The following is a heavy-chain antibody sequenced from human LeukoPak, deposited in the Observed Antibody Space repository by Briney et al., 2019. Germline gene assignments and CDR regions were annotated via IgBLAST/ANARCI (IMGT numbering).Heavy chain of an antibody. CDR2: IYYSGST. V-gene: IGHV4-59*12. CDR1: GXSISSYY. Sequence: ETLSLXXXVSGXSISSYYWTWIRQPPGKGLEWVGYIYYSGSTNYNPSLKSRVTISIDTSKNQFSLKLSSVTAADTAVYYCARVTMIVVVNWFDPWGQGTLVTVSS. CDR3: ARVTMIVVVNWFDP. D-gene: IGHD3-22*01. J-gene: IGHJ5*02.